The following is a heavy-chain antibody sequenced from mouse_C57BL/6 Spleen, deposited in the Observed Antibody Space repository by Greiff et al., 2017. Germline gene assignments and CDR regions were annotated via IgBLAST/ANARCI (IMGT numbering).Heavy chain of an antibody. CDR1: GYTFTDYN. J-gene: IGHJ4*01. Sequence: VQLQQSGPELVKPGASVKMSCKASGYTFTDYNMHWVKQSHGKSLEWIGYINPNNGGTSYNQKFKGKATLTVKKSSSTAYMELRSLTSEDSAVYYCASYSNYDAMDYWGQGTSVTVSS. D-gene: IGHD2-5*01. CDR3: ASYSNYDAMDY. CDR2: INPNNGGT. V-gene: IGHV1-22*01.